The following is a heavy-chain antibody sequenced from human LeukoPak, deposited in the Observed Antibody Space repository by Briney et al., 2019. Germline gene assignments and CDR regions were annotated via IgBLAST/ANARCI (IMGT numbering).Heavy chain of an antibody. J-gene: IGHJ6*02. Sequence: GGSLRLSCAASGFTFSSYWMSWVRQAPGKGLEWVANIKQDGSEKYYVDSVKGRFTISRDNAKNSLYLQMNSLRAEDTAVYYCARSTRYYYDSSGYSHYGMDVWGQGTTVTVS. D-gene: IGHD3-22*01. CDR3: ARSTRYYYDSSGYSHYGMDV. CDR2: IKQDGSEK. CDR1: GFTFSSYW. V-gene: IGHV3-7*01.